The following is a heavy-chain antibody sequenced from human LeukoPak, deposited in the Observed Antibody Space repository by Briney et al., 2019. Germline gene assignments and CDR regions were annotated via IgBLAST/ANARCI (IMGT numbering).Heavy chain of an antibody. CDR1: GFTFSSYA. CDR2: ISYDGSNK. CDR3: ARGAMGLVY. D-gene: IGHD2-8*02. Sequence: GGSLRLSCAASGFTFSSYAMHWVRQAPGKGLEWVAVISYDGSNKYYADSVKGRFTISRDNSKNTLYMQMNSLRAEDTAVYYCARGAMGLVYWGQGTLVTVSS. J-gene: IGHJ4*02. V-gene: IGHV3-30-3*01.